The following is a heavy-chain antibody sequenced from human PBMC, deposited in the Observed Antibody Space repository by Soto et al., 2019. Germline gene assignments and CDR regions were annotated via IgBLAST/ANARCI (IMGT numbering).Heavy chain of an antibody. CDR3: VRRKLGDVFDN. CDR2: IYQNGNT. D-gene: IGHD3-16*01. V-gene: IGHV4-30-2*01. CDR1: GDSITSPSSS. J-gene: IGHJ4*03. Sequence: SETLSLTCIVSGDSITSPSSSWTWFRQPPRKSLEWIGYIYQNGNTYYNPSVKGRVTISVDRSKNQLFMSLQSVTAADTAVYFSVRRKLGDVFDNLGPGTLVTISS.